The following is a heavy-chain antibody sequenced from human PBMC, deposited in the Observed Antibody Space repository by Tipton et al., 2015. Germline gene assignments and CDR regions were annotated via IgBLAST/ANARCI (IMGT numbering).Heavy chain of an antibody. J-gene: IGHJ6*02. CDR1: GVSISSSNW. CDR2: IFHTGNT. V-gene: IGHV4-4*02. CDR3: ARVWVYCGHTPCSAGYHYYRYAMDV. Sequence: TLSLTCAISGVSISSSNWWTWVRQTPGKGLEWIGEIFHTGNTNYNPSLKSRVTISVDKSKEQFSLNLTSVTAADTAVYYCARVWVYCGHTPCSAGYHYYRYAMDVWGQGTTVTVSS. D-gene: IGHD2-21*01.